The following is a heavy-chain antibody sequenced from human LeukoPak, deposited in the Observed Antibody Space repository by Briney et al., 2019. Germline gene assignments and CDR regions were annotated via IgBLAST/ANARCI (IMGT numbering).Heavy chain of an antibody. Sequence: SQTLSLTCAVSGDSVSSNSAAWHWIRQSPSRGLEWLGRTYYRSKWYNDYAVSVKSRITINPDTSKNQFSLQLNSVTPEDTAVYYCARAADKGSGSNWVPFDYWGQGTLVTVSS. CDR1: GDSVSSNSAA. CDR3: ARAADKGSGSNWVPFDY. J-gene: IGHJ4*02. CDR2: TYYRSKWYN. V-gene: IGHV6-1*01. D-gene: IGHD3-10*01.